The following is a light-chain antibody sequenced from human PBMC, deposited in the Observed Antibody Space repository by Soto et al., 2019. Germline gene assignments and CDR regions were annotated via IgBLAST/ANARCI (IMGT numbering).Light chain of an antibody. CDR3: QSYDSSLRGV. Sequence: HSALTQPPSVSGAPGQRVTISCTGSSSNIGAGYDVHWYQQLPGTAPKLLIYGNSNRPSGVPDRFSGSKSGTSASLAITGLQAEDEADYYCQSYDSSLRGVFGTGTKVTVL. CDR1: SSNIGAGYD. J-gene: IGLJ1*01. V-gene: IGLV1-40*01. CDR2: GNS.